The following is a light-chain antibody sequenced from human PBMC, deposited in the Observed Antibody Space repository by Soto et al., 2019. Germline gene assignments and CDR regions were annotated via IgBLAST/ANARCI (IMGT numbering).Light chain of an antibody. CDR3: QQYAISPWT. Sequence: EIVLTQSPGTLSLSPGERATLSCRASQSVSSSYLAWYQQKPGQAPRLLIYGVSSRATGIPDRFSGSGSGTDFTLTISRLEPEDCAVYYCQQYAISPWTFGQGTKVEIK. J-gene: IGKJ1*01. V-gene: IGKV3-20*01. CDR2: GVS. CDR1: QSVSSSY.